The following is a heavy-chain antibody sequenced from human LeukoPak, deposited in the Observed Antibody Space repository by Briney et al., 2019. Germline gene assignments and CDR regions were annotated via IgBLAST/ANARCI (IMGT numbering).Heavy chain of an antibody. CDR3: ARDGSGSYYENDY. CDR1: GYTFTSYG. CDR2: VSAYNGNT. V-gene: IGHV1-18*01. J-gene: IGHJ4*02. D-gene: IGHD1-26*01. Sequence: ASVKVSCKASGYTFTSYGISWVRQAPGQGLEWMGWVSAYNGNTNYAQKLQGRVTMTTDTSTSTACMELRSLRSDDTAVYYCARDGSGSYYENDYWGQGTLVTVSS.